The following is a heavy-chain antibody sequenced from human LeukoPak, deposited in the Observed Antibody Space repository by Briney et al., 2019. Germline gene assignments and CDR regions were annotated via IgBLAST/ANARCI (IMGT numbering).Heavy chain of an antibody. V-gene: IGHV3-7*02. CDR1: GVTFSSYW. CDR3: ATYKHQLRTVYFDY. Sequence: GSLRLSCAASGVTFSSYWMSWVRQAPGKGLEWVANIKQDGSDKNYVDSVKGRFTISKDNAKNLLSLEMNGLRAEDTAVYYCATYKHQLRTVYFDYWGQGTLVTVSS. J-gene: IGHJ4*02. D-gene: IGHD1-1*01. CDR2: IKQDGSDK.